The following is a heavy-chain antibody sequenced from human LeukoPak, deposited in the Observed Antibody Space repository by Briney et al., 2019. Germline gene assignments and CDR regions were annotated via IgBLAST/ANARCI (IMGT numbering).Heavy chain of an antibody. J-gene: IGHJ6*03. V-gene: IGHV3-74*01. CDR3: ARVGYYYGSGSYYNYYYYMDV. D-gene: IGHD3-10*01. CDR1: GFTFSSYW. CDR2: INSDGSST. Sequence: GGSLRLSCAASGFTFSSYWMHWVRQAPGKGLVWVSRINSDGSSTSYADSVKGRFTISRDNAKNTLYLQMNSLRAEDTALYYCARVGYYYGSGSYYNYYYYMDVWGKGTTVTVSS.